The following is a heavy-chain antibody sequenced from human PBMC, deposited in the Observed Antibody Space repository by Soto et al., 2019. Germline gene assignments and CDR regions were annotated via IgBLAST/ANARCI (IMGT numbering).Heavy chain of an antibody. J-gene: IGHJ5*02. CDR1: GGSVSSSPYY. Sequence: PSETLSLTCTVSGGSVSSSPYYWGWIRQPPGKGLDWIGSIYYSGSTYYNPSLKSRVTISVDTSKNQFSLRLSSVTAADTAVYYCARRYYGSSHQNWFDLWGQGTLVTVSS. CDR3: ARRYYGSSHQNWFDL. V-gene: IGHV4-39*01. D-gene: IGHD3-10*01. CDR2: IYYSGST.